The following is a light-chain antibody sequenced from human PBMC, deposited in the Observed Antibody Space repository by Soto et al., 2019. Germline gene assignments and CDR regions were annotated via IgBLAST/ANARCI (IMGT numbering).Light chain of an antibody. V-gene: IGKV3-20*01. J-gene: IGKJ1*01. CDR3: QQYGSSPSP. CDR1: QSISSY. CDR2: GAS. Sequence: ENMMTHSLATLSSSTGEGVPLXRPASQSISSYLAWYQQKPGPAPRRLIFGASSRATGIPDRFSGSGSGTDFTLTISRLEPEDFAVYYCQQYGSSPSPFGQGTKVDIK.